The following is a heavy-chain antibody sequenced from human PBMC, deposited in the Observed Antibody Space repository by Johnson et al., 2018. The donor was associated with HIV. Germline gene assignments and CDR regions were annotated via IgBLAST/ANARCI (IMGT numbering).Heavy chain of an antibody. CDR1: GFVFSSYA. V-gene: IGHV3-30-3*01. CDR2: ISYDGSNK. D-gene: IGHD2-21*01. J-gene: IGHJ3*02. CDR3: ARDPSLPHVSIAADAFDI. Sequence: QVQLVESGGGVVQPGRSLRLSCAASGFVFSSYAMHWVRQAPGKGLEWVAVISYDGSNKYYADSVKGRSPISKDNSNNTLYLQMNSLKAEDTAVYYCARDPSLPHVSIAADAFDIWGQGTMVTVSS.